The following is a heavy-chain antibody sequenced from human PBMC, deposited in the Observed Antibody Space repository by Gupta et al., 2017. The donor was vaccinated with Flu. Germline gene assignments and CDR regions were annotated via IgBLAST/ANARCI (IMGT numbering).Heavy chain of an antibody. CDR3: ARRLGITNNWFDP. CDR1: GRSISSRSYY. V-gene: IGHV4-39*01. Sequence: QLQLHESGAGLVKPSETLSLTCTVSGRSISSRSYYWGWIRQPPGKGLEWIGSIYYSGSTYYNPSLKSRVTISVDTSKNQFSLKLSSVTAADTAVYYCARRLGITNNWFDPWGQGTLVTVSS. D-gene: IGHD1-7*01. CDR2: IYYSGST. J-gene: IGHJ5*02.